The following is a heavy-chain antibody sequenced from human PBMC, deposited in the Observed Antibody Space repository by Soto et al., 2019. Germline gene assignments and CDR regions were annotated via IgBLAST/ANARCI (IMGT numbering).Heavy chain of an antibody. Sequence: SLRLSCAASTFIFSNYAMHWVRQAPGKGLEWVAVVSYDGSNKYYADSVKGRFTISRDNSKNTLYLQMNSLRAEDTAVYYCARDLRTIGLAFDIWSQGTMVTVSS. CDR1: TFIFSNYA. CDR2: VSYDGSNK. D-gene: IGHD3-3*01. J-gene: IGHJ3*02. CDR3: ARDLRTIGLAFDI. V-gene: IGHV3-30-3*01.